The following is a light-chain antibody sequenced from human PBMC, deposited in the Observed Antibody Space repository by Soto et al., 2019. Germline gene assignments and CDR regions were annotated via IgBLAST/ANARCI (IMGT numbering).Light chain of an antibody. V-gene: IGLV1-51*01. CDR3: GAWDGSLNTQV. CDR2: DND. CDR1: SSNIGNNY. Sequence: QSVLTQPTSVTAAAGQKVTISCSGSSSNIGNNYVSWYQQLPGTAPKLLIYDNDKRPSGIPDRFSGSKSGTSATLGITGLQTGDEADYYCGAWDGSLNTQVFGGGTKLTV. J-gene: IGLJ2*01.